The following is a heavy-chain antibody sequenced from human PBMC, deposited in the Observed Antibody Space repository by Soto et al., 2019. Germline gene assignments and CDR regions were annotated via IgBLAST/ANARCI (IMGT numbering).Heavy chain of an antibody. CDR1: GGSISSGGYS. D-gene: IGHD3-16*01. J-gene: IGHJ5*02. V-gene: IGHV4-30-2*01. CDR3: ARGYVRDWFDP. CDR2: IYHSGST. Sequence: SETLSLTCADSGGSISSGGYSWSWIRQPPGKGLEWIGYIYHSGSTYYNPSLKSRVTISVDRSKNQFSLKLSSATAADTAVYYCARGYVRDWFDPWGQGTLVPVSS.